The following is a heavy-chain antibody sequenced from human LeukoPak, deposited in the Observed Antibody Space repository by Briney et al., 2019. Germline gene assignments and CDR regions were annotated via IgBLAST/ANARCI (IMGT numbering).Heavy chain of an antibody. CDR2: IYYSGSA. CDR3: ARAQKYSSGRSFDY. J-gene: IGHJ4*02. V-gene: IGHV4-39*01. D-gene: IGHD6-19*01. Sequence: PSETLSLTCTVSGGSISSSGYYWSWIRQPPGKGLEWIGTIYYSGSAYYNPSLKTQVTISVDTSKNQFSLKLSSVTAADTAVYFCARAQKYSSGRSFDYWGQGTLVTVSS. CDR1: GGSISSSGYY.